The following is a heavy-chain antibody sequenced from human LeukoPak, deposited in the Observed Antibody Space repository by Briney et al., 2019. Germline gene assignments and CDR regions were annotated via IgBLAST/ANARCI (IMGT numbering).Heavy chain of an antibody. D-gene: IGHD3-9*01. CDR1: GGTFSSYA. CDR2: IIPIFGTA. V-gene: IGHV1-69*05. CDR3: ARDRTKILTGYLDH. J-gene: IGHJ4*02. Sequence: GSSVKVSCKASGGTFSSYAISWVRQAPGQGLEWMGGIIPIFGTANYAQRFQGRVTITTDESTSTAYMELSSLRSEDTAVYYCARDRTKILTGYLDHWGQGTLVTVSS.